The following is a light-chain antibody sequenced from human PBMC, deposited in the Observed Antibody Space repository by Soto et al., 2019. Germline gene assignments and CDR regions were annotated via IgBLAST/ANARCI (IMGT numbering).Light chain of an antibody. J-gene: IGKJ1*01. Sequence: AIRVTQSPSSLSASTGARATITCRASQGISSYLAWYQQKPGKAPKLLIYAASTLQSGVPSRFSGSGSGTDFTLTISCLQSEDFATYYCQQYYSYPPTFGQGTKVDIK. V-gene: IGKV1-8*01. CDR3: QQYYSYPPT. CDR2: AAS. CDR1: QGISSY.